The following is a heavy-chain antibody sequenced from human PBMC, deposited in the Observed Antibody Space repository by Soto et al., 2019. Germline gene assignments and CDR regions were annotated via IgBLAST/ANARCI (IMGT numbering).Heavy chain of an antibody. CDR1: SVSNPW. CDR3: TTDSSADDY. V-gene: IGHV3-15*07. Sequence: SVSNPWMNWVRQAPGKGLEWVGRIKSKTDGGTTDYAAPVKGRFTISRDDSKNTLYLQMNSLNTEDTAVYYCTTDSSADDYWGQGTLFTVSS. CDR2: IKSKTDGGTT. D-gene: IGHD3-22*01. J-gene: IGHJ4*02.